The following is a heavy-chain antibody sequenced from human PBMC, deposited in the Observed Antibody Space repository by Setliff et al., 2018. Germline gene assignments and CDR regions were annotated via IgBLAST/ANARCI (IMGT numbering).Heavy chain of an antibody. V-gene: IGHV1-69*05. Sequence: SVKVSCKASGGTFNSYAISWVRQAPGQGLEWVGGIVRLLRSANYAQKFQGRVTITTDESTAYMELTSLRSEDSAIDYCALTIQSGDFRTQYFDPWGQGTLVTVS. D-gene: IGHD1-26*01. J-gene: IGHJ5*02. CDR3: ALTIQSGDFRTQYFDP. CDR2: IVRLLRSA. CDR1: GGTFNSYA.